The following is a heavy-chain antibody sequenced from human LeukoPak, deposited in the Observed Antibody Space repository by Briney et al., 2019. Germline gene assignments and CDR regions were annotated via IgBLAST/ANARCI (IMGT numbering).Heavy chain of an antibody. D-gene: IGHD4-17*01. V-gene: IGHV4-34*01. J-gene: IGHJ4*02. Sequence: PSETLSLTCAVSGVSFDDYYWAWVRQTPGKGLEWIGEINHSGYTNDSASLKSRVTLSIDTSRKQFSLKLRSVTVADAGTYYCTRMTTGHDYWGQGTLVTVSS. CDR1: GVSFDDYY. CDR2: INHSGYT. CDR3: TRMTTGHDY.